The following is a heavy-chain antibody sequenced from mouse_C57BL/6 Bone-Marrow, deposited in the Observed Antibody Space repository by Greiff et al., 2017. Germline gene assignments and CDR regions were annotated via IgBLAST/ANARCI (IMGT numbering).Heavy chain of an antibody. Sequence: VQLKQSGAELVRPGASVKLSCTASGFNIKDDYMHWVKQRPEQGLEWIGWIDPENGDTEYASKFQGKATITADTSSNTAYLQLSSLTSEDTAVYYCTTITTVVAYYFDYWGQGTTLTGSS. D-gene: IGHD1-1*01. J-gene: IGHJ2*01. CDR3: TTITTVVAYYFDY. CDR2: IDPENGDT. V-gene: IGHV14-4*01. CDR1: GFNIKDDY.